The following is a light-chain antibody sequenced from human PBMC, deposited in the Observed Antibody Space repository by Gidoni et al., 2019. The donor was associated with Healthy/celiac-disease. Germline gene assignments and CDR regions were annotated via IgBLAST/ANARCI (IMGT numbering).Light chain of an antibody. J-gene: IGKJ2*01. CDR1: QSISSW. V-gene: IGKV1-5*03. CDR2: KAS. CDR3: QQYNSYST. Sequence: DIPMTQSPSTLSASVGDRVTITCRASQSISSWLAWYQQKPGKAPKLLIYKASSLESGVPSRFSGSGSGTEFTLTISSLQPDDFATYYCQQYNSYSTFGQXTKLEIK.